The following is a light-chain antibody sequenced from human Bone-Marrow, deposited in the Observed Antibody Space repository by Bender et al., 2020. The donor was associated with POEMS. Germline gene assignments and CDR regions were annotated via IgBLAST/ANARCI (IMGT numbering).Light chain of an antibody. CDR1: SSNIGAPYD. Sequence: QSVLTQPPSVSGAPGQRVTISCTGSSSNIGAPYDVHWYQQLPETAPKLLIYGDNKRPSGVPDRFSGSKSGTSASLAITGLQAEDEADYYCQSYDNTLSGVIFGGGTKLTVL. CDR3: QSYDNTLSGVI. J-gene: IGLJ2*01. V-gene: IGLV1-40*01. CDR2: GDN.